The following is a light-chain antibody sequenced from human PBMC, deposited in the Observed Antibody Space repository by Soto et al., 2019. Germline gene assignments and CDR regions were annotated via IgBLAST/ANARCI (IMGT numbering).Light chain of an antibody. CDR2: DTS. V-gene: IGKV3-20*01. CDR1: QSVGNSF. J-gene: IGKJ1*01. Sequence: EVVLTQSPGTLSLSPGGRATLSCRASQSVGNSFVAWYQQKPGQPPRLLIYDTSKRATGIPNGFSGSGSGTDFTLTIIRLEPEDFAVYDCQQYGNSPQTFGQGTKVDI. CDR3: QQYGNSPQT.